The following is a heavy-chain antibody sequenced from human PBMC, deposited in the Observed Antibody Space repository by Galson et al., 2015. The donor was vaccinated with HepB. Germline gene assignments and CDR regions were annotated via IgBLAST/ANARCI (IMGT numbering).Heavy chain of an antibody. CDR2: IYPGDSDT. CDR1: GYSFTSYW. Sequence: QSGAEVKKPGESLKISCKGSGYSFTSYWIGWVRQMPGKGLEWMGIIYPGDSDTRYSPSFQGQVTISADKSISTAYLQWSSLKASDTAMYYCARQPNFGGLRAFFDYWGQGTLVTVSS. D-gene: IGHD3-10*01. J-gene: IGHJ4*02. CDR3: ARQPNFGGLRAFFDY. V-gene: IGHV5-51*01.